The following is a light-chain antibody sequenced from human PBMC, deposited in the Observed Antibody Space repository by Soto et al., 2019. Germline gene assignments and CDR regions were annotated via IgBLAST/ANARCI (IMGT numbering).Light chain of an antibody. J-gene: IGKJ5*01. CDR1: QSVSSSY. CDR2: GAS. V-gene: IGKV3-20*01. Sequence: EIVLTQSPGTLSLSPGERATLSCRASQSVSSSYLAWYQQKPGQAPRLLIYGASSRATGIPDRFSGSGSGTDFTLTISSLQPDDFATYYCQQLNSYPITFGQGTRLEIK. CDR3: QQLNSYPIT.